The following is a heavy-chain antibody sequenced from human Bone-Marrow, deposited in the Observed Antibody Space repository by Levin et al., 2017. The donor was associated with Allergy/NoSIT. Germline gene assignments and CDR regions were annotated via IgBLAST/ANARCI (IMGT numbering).Heavy chain of an antibody. D-gene: IGHD5-18*01. J-gene: IGHJ3*02. CDR1: GFTFNNFA. CDR3: AKHQYSYGSDAYDI. Sequence: GGSLRLSCAASGFTFNNFAMTWVRQAPGKGLEWVSTVRGGGAYPHYADSVKGRFTISRDNSKNTLYLQMNSLTAGDTAVYYCAKHQYSYGSDAYDIWGRGTMVTVSS. V-gene: IGHV3-23*01. CDR2: VRGGGAYP.